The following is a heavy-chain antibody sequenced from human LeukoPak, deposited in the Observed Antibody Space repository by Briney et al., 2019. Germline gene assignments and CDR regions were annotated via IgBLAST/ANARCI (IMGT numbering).Heavy chain of an antibody. CDR3: AKAGSAYCSTTSCYYFDY. CDR2: ISLSGGST. CDR1: RFPFSSYA. J-gene: IGHJ4*02. D-gene: IGHD2-2*01. V-gene: IGHV3-23*01. Sequence: GSLRLSCAASRFPFSSYAMSWVRQAPGKGLEWVSAISLSGGSTYYADSVKGRFTISRDNSKNTLYLQMNSLRAEDTAVYYCAKAGSAYCSTTSCYYFDYWGQGTLVTVSS.